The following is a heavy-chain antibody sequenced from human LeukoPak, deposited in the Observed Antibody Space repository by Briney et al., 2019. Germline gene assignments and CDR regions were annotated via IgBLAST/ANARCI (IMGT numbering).Heavy chain of an antibody. CDR1: GYTFTSYD. Sequence: VASVTVSCKASGYTFTSYDINWVRQATGQGLEWMGWMNPNSGNTGYAQKFQGRVTITRNTSISTAYMELSSLRSEDTAVYYCARSPSPYDSSGYYTSPPDYWGQGTLVTVSS. CDR3: ARSPSPYDSSGYYTSPPDY. V-gene: IGHV1-8*03. CDR2: MNPNSGNT. D-gene: IGHD3-22*01. J-gene: IGHJ4*02.